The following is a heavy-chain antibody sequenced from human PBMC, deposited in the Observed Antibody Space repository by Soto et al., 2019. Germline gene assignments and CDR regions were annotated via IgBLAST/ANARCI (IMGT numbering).Heavy chain of an antibody. CDR3: ARATYSRGGDYYMDV. Sequence: QVPLVQSGAEVKKPGASVKVSCKASGYTFTSYDINWVRQATGQGLEWMGWMNPNSANTGYAQKFQGRVTMTRNTSISTAYMELSSLRSEDTAVYYCARATYSRGGDYYMDVWGKGTTVTVSS. V-gene: IGHV1-8*01. CDR2: MNPNSANT. D-gene: IGHD6-13*01. CDR1: GYTFTSYD. J-gene: IGHJ6*03.